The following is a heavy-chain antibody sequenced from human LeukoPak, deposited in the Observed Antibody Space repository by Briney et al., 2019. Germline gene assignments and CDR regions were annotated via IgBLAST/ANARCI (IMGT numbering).Heavy chain of an antibody. CDR1: GYTFITYN. Sequence: ASVKVSCKASGYTFITYNINWVRQATGQGLEWMGWMNPNTGNTGYAQKFQGRVTMTRDTSISAAYMDLSSLRSEDTAVYYCARGFWGVDYHYLDVWGKGTTVIVSS. J-gene: IGHJ6*03. D-gene: IGHD3-16*01. V-gene: IGHV1-8*01. CDR3: ARGFWGVDYHYLDV. CDR2: MNPNTGNT.